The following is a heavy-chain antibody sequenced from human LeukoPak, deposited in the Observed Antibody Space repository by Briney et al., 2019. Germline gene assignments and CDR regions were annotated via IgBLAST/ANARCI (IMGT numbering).Heavy chain of an antibody. D-gene: IGHD3-22*01. J-gene: IGHJ4*02. CDR3: AKDSPDYYDSSGYASDY. V-gene: IGHV3-23*01. CDR1: RFTFSSYA. CDR2: ISGSGGST. Sequence: GGSLRLSCAASRFTFSSYAMSWVRQAPGRGLEWVSAISGSGGSTYHADSVKGRFTISRDNSKNTLYLQMNSLRAEDTAVYYCAKDSPDYYDSSGYASDYWGQGTLVTVSS.